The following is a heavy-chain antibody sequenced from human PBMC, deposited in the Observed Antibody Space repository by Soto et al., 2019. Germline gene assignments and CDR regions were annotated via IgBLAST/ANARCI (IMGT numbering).Heavy chain of an antibody. Sequence: SETLSLTCTVSGGSISRSSYSWAWIRQPPGKGLEWIGTLYYSGNTYYNPSLKSRVTISVDTSKNQFSLKLSSVTAADTAVYYCATRQGGSYNWFDPWGQGTLVTVSA. CDR3: ATRQGGSYNWFDP. CDR2: LYYSGNT. V-gene: IGHV4-39*01. D-gene: IGHD2-15*01. CDR1: GGSISRSSYS. J-gene: IGHJ5*02.